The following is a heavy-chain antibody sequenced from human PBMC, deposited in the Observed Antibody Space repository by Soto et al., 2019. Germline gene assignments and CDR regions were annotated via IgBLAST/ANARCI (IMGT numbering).Heavy chain of an antibody. CDR1: GYTFTGHH. J-gene: IGHJ4*02. CDR3: AKDGRHCSGGSCPQGD. D-gene: IGHD2-15*01. Sequence: ASVKVSCKTSGYTFTGHHIHWVRQAPGQGLEWMGWINPISGGTKYREKFQGRVSITRDKSSSTAYMELSSLTSDDSAVYYCAKDGRHCSGGSCPQGDWGQGTLFTVPS. V-gene: IGHV1-2*02. CDR2: INPISGGT.